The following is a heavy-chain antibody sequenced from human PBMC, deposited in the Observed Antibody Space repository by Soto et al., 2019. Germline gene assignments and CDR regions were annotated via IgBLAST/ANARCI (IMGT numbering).Heavy chain of an antibody. Sequence: SETLSLTCTVSGGSISSYYWSWIRQPPGKGLEWIGYIYYSGSTNYNPSLKSRVTISVDTSKNQFSLKLSSVTAADTAVYYCARALGYYDFWSGSESNGWFDPCGQGTLVTXSS. D-gene: IGHD3-3*01. CDR2: IYYSGST. J-gene: IGHJ5*02. CDR3: ARALGYYDFWSGSESNGWFDP. CDR1: GGSISSYY. V-gene: IGHV4-59*08.